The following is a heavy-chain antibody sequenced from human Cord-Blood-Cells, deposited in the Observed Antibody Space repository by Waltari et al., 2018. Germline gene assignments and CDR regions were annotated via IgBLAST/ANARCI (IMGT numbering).Heavy chain of an antibody. CDR3: ARDPAKYCSGGSCYGWFDP. Sequence: QVQPVQSGAEVKKPGASVKVSCKASGYTFTGYYMHWVRQAPGQGLEWMGRINPNSGGTNYAQKFQGRVTMTRDTSISTAYMELSRLRSDDTAVYYCARDPAKYCSGGSCYGWFDPWGQGTLVTVSS. CDR1: GYTFTGYY. J-gene: IGHJ5*02. CDR2: INPNSGGT. V-gene: IGHV1-2*06. D-gene: IGHD2-15*01.